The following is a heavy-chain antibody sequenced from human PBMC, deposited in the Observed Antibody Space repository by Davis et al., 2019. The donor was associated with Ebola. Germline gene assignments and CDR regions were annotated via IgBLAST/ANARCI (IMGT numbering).Heavy chain of an antibody. D-gene: IGHD5-18*01. Sequence: ASVKVSCKASGYTFTDYNIHWMRQAPGQGLEWLGRVILKSGATNYAQNFQGRVTMTRDTSISTAYTELSRLTSDDTAVDYCARGHNYGVEYWGQGTLVTVSS. V-gene: IGHV1-2*06. CDR1: GYTFTDYN. J-gene: IGHJ4*02. CDR2: VILKSGAT. CDR3: ARGHNYGVEY.